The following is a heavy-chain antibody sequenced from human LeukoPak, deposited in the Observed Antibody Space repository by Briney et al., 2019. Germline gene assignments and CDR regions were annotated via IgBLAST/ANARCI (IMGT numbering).Heavy chain of an antibody. D-gene: IGHD7-27*01. CDR2: ISYDGSNK. CDR1: GFTFSSYG. Sequence: PGGSLRLSCAASGFTFSSYGMHWVRQAPGKGLEWVAVISYDGSNKYYADSVKGRFTISRDNSKNTLYLQMNSLRAEDTAVYYCAKVSGELYWYFDLWGRGTLVTVSS. CDR3: AKVSGELYWYFDL. V-gene: IGHV3-30*18. J-gene: IGHJ2*01.